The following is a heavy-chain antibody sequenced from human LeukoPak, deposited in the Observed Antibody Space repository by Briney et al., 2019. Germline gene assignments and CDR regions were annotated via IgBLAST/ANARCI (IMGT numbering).Heavy chain of an antibody. V-gene: IGHV3-23*01. CDR2: ISGSGSYT. CDR3: TTAFGRDY. D-gene: IGHD3-10*01. CDR1: GFTFGSYW. J-gene: IGHJ4*02. Sequence: PGGSLRLSCAASGFTFGSYWMSWDRQAPGKGLEWVSAISGSGSYTDYADSVKGRFTISKDNSKNTLYLQMNSLKTEDTAVYYCTTAFGRDYWGQGTLVTVSS.